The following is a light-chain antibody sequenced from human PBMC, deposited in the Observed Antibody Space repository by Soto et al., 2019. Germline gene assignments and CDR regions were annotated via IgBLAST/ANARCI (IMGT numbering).Light chain of an antibody. V-gene: IGKV3-15*01. J-gene: IGKJ1*01. CDR2: DAA. CDR3: NQYHRWPLT. Sequence: ILMTQSLATLSVSPGEGATLSCRASQNINNKLAWYQQKPGQPPRLLVYDAAIRAAGVPSRFSGGGSGTEFALTITSLQSEEFAVYYCNQYHRWPLTFGQETKLEI. CDR1: QNINNK.